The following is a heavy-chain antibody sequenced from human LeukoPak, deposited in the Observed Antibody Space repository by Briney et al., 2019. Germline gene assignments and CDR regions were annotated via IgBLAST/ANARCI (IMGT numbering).Heavy chain of an antibody. CDR1: GFTFSSHG. CDR2: ISPSGGIT. Sequence: PGGTLRLSCAASGFTFSSHGMNWVRQAPGKGLEWVSGISPSGGITYYTDSVKGRFTISRDNSKNTLLLQMNSLSTEDTAVYYCVKDGGDFDYWGQGTLVTVSS. D-gene: IGHD3-16*01. V-gene: IGHV3-23*01. J-gene: IGHJ4*02. CDR3: VKDGGDFDY.